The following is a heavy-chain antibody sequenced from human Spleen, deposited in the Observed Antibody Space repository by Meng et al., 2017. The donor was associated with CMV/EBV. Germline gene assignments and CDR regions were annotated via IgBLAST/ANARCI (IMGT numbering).Heavy chain of an antibody. J-gene: IGHJ5*02. CDR3: ARSWGNNDFWSGSYDVGFDP. CDR1: GFTFSSYA. D-gene: IGHD3-3*01. Sequence: GGSLRLSCAASGFTFSSYAMSWVRQAPGKGLEWVSAISGSGGSTYDADSVKGRFTISRDNSKNTLYLQMISQRAEDTAVYYCARSWGNNDFWSGSYDVGFDPWGQGTLVTVSS. V-gene: IGHV3-23*01. CDR2: ISGSGGST.